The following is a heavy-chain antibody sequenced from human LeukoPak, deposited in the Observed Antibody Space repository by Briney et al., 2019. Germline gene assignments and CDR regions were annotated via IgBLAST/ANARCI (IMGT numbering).Heavy chain of an antibody. Sequence: GESLKISCKGSGYSFTSYWIGWVRQMPGKGLEWMGIIYPGGSDTRYSPSFQGQVTISADKSISTAYLQWSSLKASDTAMYYCARTVNFEVYYYYYMDVWGKGTTVTVSS. J-gene: IGHJ6*03. V-gene: IGHV5-51*01. CDR1: GYSFTSYW. D-gene: IGHD4-11*01. CDR3: ARTVNFEVYYYYYMDV. CDR2: IYPGGSDT.